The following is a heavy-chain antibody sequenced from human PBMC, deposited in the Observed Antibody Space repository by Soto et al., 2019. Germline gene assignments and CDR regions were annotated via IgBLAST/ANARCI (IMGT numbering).Heavy chain of an antibody. CDR1: GFTVSSNY. Sequence: GGSLRLSCAASGFTVSSNYMSWVRQAPGKGLEWVSVIYSDGSTYYADSVKGRFTISRDNSKNTLYLQMNSLRAEDTAVYYCARHSGWYVGFDYWGQGTLVTVSS. CDR2: IYSDGST. D-gene: IGHD6-19*01. CDR3: ARHSGWYVGFDY. V-gene: IGHV3-53*01. J-gene: IGHJ4*02.